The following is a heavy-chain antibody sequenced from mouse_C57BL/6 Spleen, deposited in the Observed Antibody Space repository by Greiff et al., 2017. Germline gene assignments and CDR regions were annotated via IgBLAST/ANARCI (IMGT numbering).Heavy chain of an antibody. CDR3: ARHEGGVVAYYAMDY. D-gene: IGHD1-1*01. V-gene: IGHV1-62-2*01. Sequence: QVQLKESGAELVKPGASVKLSCKASGYTFTEYTIHWVKQRSGQGLEWIGWFYPGSGSIKYNEKFKDKATLNADKSSSTVYMELSRLTSEDSSVYFCARHEGGVVAYYAMDYWGQGTSVTVAS. CDR1: GYTFTEYT. CDR2: FYPGSGSI. J-gene: IGHJ4*01.